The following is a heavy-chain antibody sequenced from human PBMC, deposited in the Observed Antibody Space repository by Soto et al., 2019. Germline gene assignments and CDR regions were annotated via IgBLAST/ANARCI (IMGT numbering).Heavy chain of an antibody. Sequence: ASVKVSCKASGYTFTSYYMHWVRQAPGQGLEWMGIINPSGGSTSYAQKFQGRVTMTRDTSTSTVYMELSSLRSEDTAVYYCARSPITLFGVVINPFDYWGQGTLVTVSS. V-gene: IGHV1-46*01. J-gene: IGHJ4*02. CDR2: INPSGGST. CDR1: GYTFTSYY. CDR3: ARSPITLFGVVINPFDY. D-gene: IGHD3-3*01.